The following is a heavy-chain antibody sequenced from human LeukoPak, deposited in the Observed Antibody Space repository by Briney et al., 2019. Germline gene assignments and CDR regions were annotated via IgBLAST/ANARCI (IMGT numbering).Heavy chain of an antibody. J-gene: IGHJ4*02. V-gene: IGHV1-46*01. CDR1: GYTFTSYY. CDR3: AREPRGAAAGMGYFDY. Sequence: ASVKVSCKASGYTFTSYYMHWVRQAPGQGLEWMGIINPSGGSTGYAQKFQGRVTMTRDTSTSTVYMELSSLRSEDTAVYYCAREPRGAAAGMGYFDYWGQGTLVTVSS. D-gene: IGHD6-13*01. CDR2: INPSGGST.